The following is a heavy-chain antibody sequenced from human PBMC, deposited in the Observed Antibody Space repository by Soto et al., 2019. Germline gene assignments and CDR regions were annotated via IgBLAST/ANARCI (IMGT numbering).Heavy chain of an antibody. J-gene: IGHJ4*02. CDR3: ARSGYEYYFDY. Sequence: ASVKVCCNACGYTFTCYYMHWVRQAPGQGLEWMGWINPHSGGTNYAQKFQGRVTMTRDTSISTAYMELSRLRSDDTAVYYCARSGYEYYFDYWGQGTLVAV. V-gene: IGHV1-2*02. D-gene: IGHD5-12*01. CDR2: INPHSGGT. CDR1: GYTFTCYY.